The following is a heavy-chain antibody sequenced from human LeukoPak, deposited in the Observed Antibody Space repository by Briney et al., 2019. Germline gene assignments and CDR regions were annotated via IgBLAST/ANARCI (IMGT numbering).Heavy chain of an antibody. V-gene: IGHV3-23*01. J-gene: IGHJ5*02. CDR3: TKDPHADYVGAFDL. CDR1: GFTFSSYA. Sequence: GGSLRLPCAASGFTFSSYAMSWVRQAPGKGLEWVSAISGSGGSTYYADSVKGRFTITRDNSKNTLYLQMNSLRADDTAVYYCTKDPHADYVGAFDLGGQGTLVTVSS. D-gene: IGHD4-17*01. CDR2: ISGSGGST.